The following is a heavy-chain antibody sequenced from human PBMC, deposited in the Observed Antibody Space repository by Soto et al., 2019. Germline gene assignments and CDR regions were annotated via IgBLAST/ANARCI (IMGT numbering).Heavy chain of an antibody. Sequence: GGSLRLSFAASGFTFSNSWMHWVRQVSGKGLEGVSSINADGTSTSYAYSVKGRFTISRDNDKNALYLHVNSRRAEDTAVYYCVKVLARGVGVPRFYFHXWGQGALVTVSX. CDR2: INADGTST. CDR1: GFTFSNSW. D-gene: IGHD2-2*01. CDR3: VKVLARGVGVPRFYFHX. V-gene: IGHV3-74*01. J-gene: IGHJ4*02.